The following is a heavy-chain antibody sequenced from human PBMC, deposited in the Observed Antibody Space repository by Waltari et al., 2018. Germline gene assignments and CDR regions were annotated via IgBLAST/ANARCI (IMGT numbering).Heavy chain of an antibody. D-gene: IGHD3-22*01. CDR2: ISSSSSTI. V-gene: IGHV3-48*01. CDR1: GFTFSSYS. J-gene: IGHJ4*02. Sequence: EVQLVESGGGLVQPGGSLRLSCAASGFTFSSYSMNWVRQAPGKGLEWVSYISSSSSTIYYADSVKGRFTISRDNAKNSLYLQMNSLRAEDTAVYYCARGAWYYDSSGYHDYWGQGTLVIVSS. CDR3: ARGAWYYDSSGYHDY.